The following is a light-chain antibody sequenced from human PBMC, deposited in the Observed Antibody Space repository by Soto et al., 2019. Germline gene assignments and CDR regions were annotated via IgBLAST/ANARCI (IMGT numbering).Light chain of an antibody. CDR1: QSVSNN. CDR2: DAS. J-gene: IGKJ4*01. CDR3: QQRSNWPT. Sequence: IVMTQSPATLSVSPGERATLSCRASQSVSNNLAWYQQKPGQAPRLLIYDASTRATGIPARFSGSGSGTDFTLTISSLDPEDFAVYYCQQRSNWPTFGGGTKVEI. V-gene: IGKV3-11*01.